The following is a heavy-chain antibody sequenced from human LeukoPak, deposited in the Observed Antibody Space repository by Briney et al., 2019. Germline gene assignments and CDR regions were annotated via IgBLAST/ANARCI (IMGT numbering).Heavy chain of an antibody. CDR3: ARRADFGP. CDR1: GYTLTELS. Sequence: GASVKVSCKVSGYTLTELSMHWVRQAPGQGLEWMGWINPNSGGTNYAQKFQGRVTMTRDTSISTAYMELSRLRSDDTAVYYCARRADFGPWGQGTLVTVSS. CDR2: INPNSGGT. V-gene: IGHV1-2*02. J-gene: IGHJ5*02.